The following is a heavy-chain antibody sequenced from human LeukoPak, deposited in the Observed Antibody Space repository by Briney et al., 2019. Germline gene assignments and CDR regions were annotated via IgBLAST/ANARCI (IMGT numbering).Heavy chain of an antibody. CDR3: AIDYGGIQSFDY. D-gene: IGHD4-23*01. Sequence: SVKVSCKASGYAFTCRSLHWVRQAPGQALEWMGWITPFNGNTNYAQKFQDRVTITRDKSMNTAYMELSSLKFEDTAMYYCAIDYGGIQSFDYWGQGTLITVSS. CDR1: GYAFTCRS. V-gene: IGHV1-45*02. CDR2: ITPFNGNT. J-gene: IGHJ4*02.